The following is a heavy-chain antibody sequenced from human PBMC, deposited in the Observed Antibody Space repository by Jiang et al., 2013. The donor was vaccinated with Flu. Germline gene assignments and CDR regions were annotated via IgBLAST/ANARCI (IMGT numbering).Heavy chain of an antibody. CDR1: GGSISSSNW. D-gene: IGHD2-2*02. J-gene: IGHJ5*02. CDR3: ARRGVPAAINWFDP. CDR2: IYHSGST. Sequence: GPGLVKPSGTLSLTCAVSGGSISSSNWWSWVRQPPGKGLEWIGEIYHSGSTNYNPSLKSRVTISVDKSKNQFSLKLSSVTAADTAVYYCARRGVPAAINWFDPGAREPWSPSPQ. V-gene: IGHV4-4*02.